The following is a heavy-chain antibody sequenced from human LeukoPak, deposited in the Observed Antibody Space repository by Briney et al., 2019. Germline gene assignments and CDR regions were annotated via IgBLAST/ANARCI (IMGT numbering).Heavy chain of an antibody. CDR1: GFTFSRYW. Sequence: PGGSLRLSCAASGFTFSRYWMSWVRQTPGKGLEWVADIKQDGSEIYYVDSVKGRFTISRDNAKNSLYLQMNSLRAEDTAVYYCARPRGYCNGSICFPPDHWGQGALVTVSS. J-gene: IGHJ4*02. CDR3: ARPRGYCNGSICFPPDH. D-gene: IGHD2-8*02. V-gene: IGHV3-7*03. CDR2: IKQDGSEI.